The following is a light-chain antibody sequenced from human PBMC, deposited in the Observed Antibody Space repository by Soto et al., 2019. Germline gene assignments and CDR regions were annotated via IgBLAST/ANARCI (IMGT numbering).Light chain of an antibody. J-gene: IGKJ4*01. CDR1: QSVSNNY. V-gene: IGKV3-20*01. CDR3: QQYGSASQAT. Sequence: EIVLTQSPGTLSLSKRERATLSCRASQSVSNNYLAWYQQKPGQAPRLLIYGASNRATGIPDRLSGSGSGTDFTLTISRVEPEDFAVYYCQQYGSASQATFCGGTKVDIK. CDR2: GAS.